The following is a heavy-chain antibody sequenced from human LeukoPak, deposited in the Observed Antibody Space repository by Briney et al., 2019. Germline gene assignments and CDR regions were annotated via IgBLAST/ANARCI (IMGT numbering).Heavy chain of an antibody. CDR2: IYSGVTT. Sequence: PGGSLRLSCAASGFTVSSNFMSWVRRAPGKGLEWVSVIYSGVTTYYADSVKGRFTISRDNSKNTLYLQMGSLRSEDMSVYYCARVGVPGAFDIWGQGTMVTVSS. D-gene: IGHD3-10*01. CDR3: ARVGVPGAFDI. CDR1: GFTVSSNF. V-gene: IGHV3-66*01. J-gene: IGHJ3*02.